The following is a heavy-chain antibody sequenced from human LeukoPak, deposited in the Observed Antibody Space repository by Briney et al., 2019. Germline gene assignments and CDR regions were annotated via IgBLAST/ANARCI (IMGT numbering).Heavy chain of an antibody. D-gene: IGHD2-21*02. J-gene: IGHJ4*02. Sequence: PGGSLRLSCAASGFTFSNAWMSWVRQAPGKGLEWVGRIKSKTDGGKTDYAAPVKGRFTISRDDSKNTLYLQMNSLKTEDTAVYYCTTEYCGGDCYFDYWGQGTLVTVSS. CDR1: GFTFSNAW. V-gene: IGHV3-15*01. CDR3: TTEYCGGDCYFDY. CDR2: IKSKTDGGKT.